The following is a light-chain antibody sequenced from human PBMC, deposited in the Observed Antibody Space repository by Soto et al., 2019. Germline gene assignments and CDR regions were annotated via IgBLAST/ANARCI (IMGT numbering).Light chain of an antibody. CDR1: QSVRSNY. V-gene: IGKV3-20*01. Sequence: EIVLTQSPGTLSLSPGERATLSCRASQSVRSNYLAWYQQKPGQAPRLLIYNSSTRATGIPDRFSGSGSGTDFTLTISRLEPEDVALYYCQQDRDLPQTFGQGTQVEIK. CDR3: QQDRDLPQT. J-gene: IGKJ1*01. CDR2: NSS.